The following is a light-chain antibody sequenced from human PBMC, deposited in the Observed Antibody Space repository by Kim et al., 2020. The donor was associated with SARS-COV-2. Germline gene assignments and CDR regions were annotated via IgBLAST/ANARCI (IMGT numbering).Light chain of an antibody. CDR2: DAS. CDR3: PQRSDWPPWT. Sequence: GERATLTGRASQSVGNYLAWYQQKPGQVPRPLIYDASNQATGLPARFSASGSGTGFTLTISSLEPEDFAVYYCPQRSDWPPWTFGPGTKVDIK. J-gene: IGKJ1*01. CDR1: QSVGNY. V-gene: IGKV3-11*01.